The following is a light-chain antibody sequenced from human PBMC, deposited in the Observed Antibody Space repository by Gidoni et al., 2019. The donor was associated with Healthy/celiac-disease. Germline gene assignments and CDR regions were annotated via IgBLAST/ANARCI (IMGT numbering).Light chain of an antibody. CDR3: PQYGSSPKT. V-gene: IGKV3-20*01. CDR1: QSVSSSY. J-gene: IGKJ1*01. CDR2: GAS. Sequence: EIVLTQSPGTLSLSPGERATLSCRASQSVSSSYLAWYQQKPGQAPRLLIYGASSRATGIPDFTLTISRLAPEYFAVYYCPQYGSSPKTFGQGTKVEIK.